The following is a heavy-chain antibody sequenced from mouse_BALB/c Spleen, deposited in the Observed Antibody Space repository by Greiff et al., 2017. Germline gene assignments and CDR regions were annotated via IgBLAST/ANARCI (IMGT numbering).Heavy chain of an antibody. CDR3: ARYRDYDYDGTWFAY. D-gene: IGHD2-4*01. Sequence: VQLQQSGPSLVKPSQTLSLTCSVTGDSITSGYWNWIRKFPGNKLEYMGYISYSGSTYYNPSLKSRISITRDTSKNQYYLQLNSVTTEDTATYYCARYRDYDYDGTWFAYWGQGTLVTVSA. CDR1: GDSITSGY. V-gene: IGHV3-8*02. J-gene: IGHJ3*01. CDR2: ISYSGST.